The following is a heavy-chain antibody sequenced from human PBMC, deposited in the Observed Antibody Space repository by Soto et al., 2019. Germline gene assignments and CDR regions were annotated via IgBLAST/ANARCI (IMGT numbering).Heavy chain of an antibody. Sequence: SCKVSGYTLTELSMHWVRQAPGKGLEWVSVISYDGSNKYYADSVKGRFTISRDNSKNTLYLQMNSLRAEDTAVYYCAKDVSQYSSSWAWYFDYWGQGTLVTVSS. J-gene: IGHJ4*02. CDR1: GYTLTELS. D-gene: IGHD6-13*01. CDR2: ISYDGSNK. CDR3: AKDVSQYSSSWAWYFDY. V-gene: IGHV3-30*18.